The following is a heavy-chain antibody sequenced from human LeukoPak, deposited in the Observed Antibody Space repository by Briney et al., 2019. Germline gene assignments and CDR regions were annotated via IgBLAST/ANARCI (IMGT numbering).Heavy chain of an antibody. V-gene: IGHV3-33*01. CDR2: IWYDGSNK. J-gene: IGHJ6*02. CDR1: GFTFSSYG. D-gene: IGHD6-19*01. CDR3: ARDGTPLGSGYNYYRCTDV. Sequence: GRSLRLSCGASGFTFSSYGMHWVRQAPGKGLEWVAVIWYDGSNKYYADSVKGRFTISRDNSKNTLYLQMNSLRAEDTAVYYCARDGTPLGSGYNYYRCTDVWGQGTTVTVSS.